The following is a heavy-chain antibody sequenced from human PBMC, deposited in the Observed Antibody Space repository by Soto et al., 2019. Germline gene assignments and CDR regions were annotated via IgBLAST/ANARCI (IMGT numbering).Heavy chain of an antibody. CDR2: IIPTFNTA. Sequence: QVQLVQSGAEVKKPGSSVNVSCKASGGTLSNYAFTWVRQAPGHGLEWMGGIIPTFNTANYAQKFQGRVTITADESTSTAYMEVNSLRSEDTAVYYCARVRPTDYVGNYNNGMDVWGQGTTVTVSS. CDR1: GGTLSNYA. V-gene: IGHV1-69*01. D-gene: IGHD4-17*01. J-gene: IGHJ6*02. CDR3: ARVRPTDYVGNYNNGMDV.